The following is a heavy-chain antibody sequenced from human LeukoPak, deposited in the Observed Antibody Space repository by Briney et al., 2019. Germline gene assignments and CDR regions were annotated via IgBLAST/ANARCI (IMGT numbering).Heavy chain of an antibody. D-gene: IGHD3-22*01. CDR1: GGSFSDYF. CDR3: ARTYYYDDNWFDP. Sequence: SETLSLTCAVYGGSFSDYFWGWVRQPPGKGLEWIGEINHSGRTYYNPSLKSRVTISVDTSKNQFSLKLSSVTAADTAVYYCARTYYYDDNWFDPWGQGTLVTVSS. V-gene: IGHV4-34*01. CDR2: INHSGRT. J-gene: IGHJ5*02.